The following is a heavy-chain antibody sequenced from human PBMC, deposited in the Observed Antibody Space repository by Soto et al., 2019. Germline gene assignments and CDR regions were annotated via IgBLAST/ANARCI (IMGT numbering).Heavy chain of an antibody. V-gene: IGHV1-69*01. CDR1: GGTFSSYA. J-gene: IGHJ1*01. Sequence: QVQLVQSGAEVKKPGSSVKVSCKASGGTFSSYAISWVRQAPGQGLEWMGGIIPIFGTANYAQKFQGRVTITADESTSTAYMELSSLRSEDTAVYYCARVNWGRAYYYDSSGYYYEYFQHWGQGTLVTVSS. CDR2: IIPIFGTA. CDR3: ARVNWGRAYYYDSSGYYYEYFQH. D-gene: IGHD3-22*01.